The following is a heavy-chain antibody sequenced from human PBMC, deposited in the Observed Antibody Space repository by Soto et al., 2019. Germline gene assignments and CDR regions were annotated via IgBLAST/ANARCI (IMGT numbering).Heavy chain of an antibody. J-gene: IGHJ6*02. Sequence: QVQLVQSGAEVKKPGASVKVSCKASGYTFTSYEINWVRQATGQGLEWMGWMNPHSGNKGYAQKFQERVSMTRNTAISTAYMVLSSLRPEDTAVYYSAREAPTGDYHGMDVWGQGTTVIVSS. D-gene: IGHD1-1*01. CDR3: AREAPTGDYHGMDV. CDR2: MNPHSGNK. V-gene: IGHV1-8*02. CDR1: GYTFTSYE.